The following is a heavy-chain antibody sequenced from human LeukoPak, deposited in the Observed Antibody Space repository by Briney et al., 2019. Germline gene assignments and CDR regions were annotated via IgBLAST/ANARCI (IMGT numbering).Heavy chain of an antibody. CDR2: IYHSGST. CDR1: GYSISSGYY. D-gene: IGHD1-26*01. Sequence: SETLSLTCTVSGYSISSGYYWGWIRQPPGKGLEWIGSIYHSGSTYYNPSLKSRVTISVDTSKNQFSLKLSSVTAADTAVYYCAKVGAHDAFDIWGQGTVVTVSS. V-gene: IGHV4-38-2*02. CDR3: AKVGAHDAFDI. J-gene: IGHJ3*02.